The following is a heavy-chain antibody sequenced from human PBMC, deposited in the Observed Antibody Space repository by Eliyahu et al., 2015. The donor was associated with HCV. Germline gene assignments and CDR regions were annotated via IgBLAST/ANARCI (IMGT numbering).Heavy chain of an antibody. CDR2: XSNSGST. CDR3: ARIKWGGASWDY. D-gene: IGHD1-26*01. V-gene: IGHV4-59*01. Sequence: LEWIAYXSNSGSTHYNPSLESRVTMSMDTSKNELSLRLTSVTAADTAVYYCARIKWGGASWDYWGQGTLVTVSS. J-gene: IGHJ4*02.